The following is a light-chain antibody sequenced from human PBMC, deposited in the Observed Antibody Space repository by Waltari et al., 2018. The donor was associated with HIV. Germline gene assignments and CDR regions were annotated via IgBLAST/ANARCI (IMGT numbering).Light chain of an antibody. Sequence: AIQMTQSPSSLSASFGDRVTISCRASQGVTHDLAWFQQRPGKAPQLLIYAASILHSGVPSRFSGSGSGTDFTLTIRGLQPEDFATYYCLQDNTFPWTFGQGTKVE. CDR2: AAS. CDR3: LQDNTFPWT. V-gene: IGKV1-6*01. J-gene: IGKJ1*01. CDR1: QGVTHD.